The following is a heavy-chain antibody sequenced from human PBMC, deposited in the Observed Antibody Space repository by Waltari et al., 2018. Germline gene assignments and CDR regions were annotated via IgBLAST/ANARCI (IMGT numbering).Heavy chain of an antibody. CDR2: IYYSGST. J-gene: IGHJ4*02. CDR1: GGSISSSSYY. V-gene: IGHV4-39*01. D-gene: IGHD5-18*01. CDR3: ARLAQLWTENDY. Sequence: QLQLQESGPGLVKPSETLSLTCTVSGGSISSSSYYWGWIRQPPGKGLEWIGSIYYSGSTYYNPSLKSRVTISVDTSKNQFSRKLSSVTAADTAVYYCARLAQLWTENDYWGQGTLVTVSS.